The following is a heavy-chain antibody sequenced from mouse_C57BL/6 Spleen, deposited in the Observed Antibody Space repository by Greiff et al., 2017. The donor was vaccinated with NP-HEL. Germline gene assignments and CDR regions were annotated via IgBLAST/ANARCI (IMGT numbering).Heavy chain of an antibody. Sequence: VKLQESGPELVKPGASVKISCKASGYAFSSSWMNWVKQRPGKGLEWIGRIYPGDGDTNYNGKFKGKATLTADKSSSTAYMQLSSLTSEDSAVYFCARWRELVFDYWGQGTTLTVSS. CDR2: IYPGDGDT. CDR3: ARWRELVFDY. J-gene: IGHJ2*01. CDR1: GYAFSSSW. V-gene: IGHV1-82*01. D-gene: IGHD4-1*01.